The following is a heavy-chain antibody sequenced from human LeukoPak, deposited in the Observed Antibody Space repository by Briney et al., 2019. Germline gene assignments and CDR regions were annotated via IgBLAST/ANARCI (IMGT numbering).Heavy chain of an antibody. J-gene: IGHJ4*02. CDR3: ARSRRSWSTFDN. Sequence: SETLSLTCTVSGGSISTYYWSWIRQPPGKGLECIGSIYHSGSTYYNPSLKSRVTISVDTSKNQFSLRLSSVTAADTAVYYCARSRRSWSTFDNWGQGTLVTVSS. V-gene: IGHV4-59*08. CDR1: GGSISTYY. D-gene: IGHD6-13*01. CDR2: IYHSGST.